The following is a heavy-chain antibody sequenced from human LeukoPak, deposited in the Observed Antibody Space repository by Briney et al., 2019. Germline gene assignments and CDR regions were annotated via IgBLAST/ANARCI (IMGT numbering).Heavy chain of an antibody. D-gene: IGHD3-22*01. CDR3: ANYDSSGYYYPNDAFDI. Sequence: PGGPLRLSCAASGFTFSSYSMNWVRQAPGKGLEWVSSISSSSSYIYYADSVKGRFTISRDNAKNSLYLQMNSLRAEDTAVYYCANYDSSGYYYPNDAFDIWGQGTMVTVSS. CDR2: ISSSSSYI. CDR1: GFTFSSYS. J-gene: IGHJ3*02. V-gene: IGHV3-21*01.